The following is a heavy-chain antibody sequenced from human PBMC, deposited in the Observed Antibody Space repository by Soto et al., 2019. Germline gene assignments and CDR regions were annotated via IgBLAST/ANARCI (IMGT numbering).Heavy chain of an antibody. Sequence: QVLLQESGPGLVKPSETLSLSCTVSGDSINSYYWGWIRQPPGKEMEWIGYVSPIWGSAYNPSIQSRVAIALDTAKCQFSLKLTSVTATDTAVYYFARQGVGAVHGLVDVWGQGTTVTVSS. CDR1: GDSINSYY. CDR3: ARQGVGAVHGLVDV. D-gene: IGHD1-1*01. J-gene: IGHJ6*02. CDR2: VSPIWGS. V-gene: IGHV4-59*08.